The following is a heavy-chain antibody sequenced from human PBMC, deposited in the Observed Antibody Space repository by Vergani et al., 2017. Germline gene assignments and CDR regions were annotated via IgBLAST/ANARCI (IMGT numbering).Heavy chain of an antibody. CDR3: ARGMYSSSWTILYYFDY. CDR2: IRSKANSYAT. Sequence: EVQLLESGGGLVQPGGSLRLSCAASGFTFSSYAMSWVRQASGKGLEWVGRIRSKANSYATAYAASVKGRFTISRDDSKNTAYLQMNSLKTEDTAVYYCARGMYSSSWTILYYFDYWGQGTLVTVSS. J-gene: IGHJ4*02. V-gene: IGHV3-73*01. D-gene: IGHD6-13*01. CDR1: GFTFSSYA.